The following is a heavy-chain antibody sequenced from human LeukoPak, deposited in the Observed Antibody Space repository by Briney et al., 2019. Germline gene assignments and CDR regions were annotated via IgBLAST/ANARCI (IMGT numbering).Heavy chain of an antibody. Sequence: GGSLRLSCAASGFTVSNYTINWVRQPTGKGLEWVSSISRRSTYIYYADSVKGRFTISKDNAKNSLYLQMDSLRAEDTAVYYCARAQVGYNWFDPWGQGTLVTVSS. CDR3: ARAQVGYNWFDP. CDR2: ISRRSTYI. D-gene: IGHD1-26*01. J-gene: IGHJ5*02. V-gene: IGHV3-21*01. CDR1: GFTVSNYT.